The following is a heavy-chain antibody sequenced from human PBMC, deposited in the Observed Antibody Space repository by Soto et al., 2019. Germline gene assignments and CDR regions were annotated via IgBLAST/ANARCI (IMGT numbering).Heavy chain of an antibody. V-gene: IGHV3-7*01. J-gene: IGHJ4*02. Sequence: EVQLVESGGGLVQPGGSLRLSCAASGFTFGSYWISWLRQAPGKGLEWVANIKQDGSEKYYVDSVEGRCTISRDNAKNSLYLQMNGLRGEDTVVSLCASDNYCDYCGPGTLVTVSS. CDR2: IKQDGSEK. CDR1: GFTFGSYW. CDR3: ASDNYCDY.